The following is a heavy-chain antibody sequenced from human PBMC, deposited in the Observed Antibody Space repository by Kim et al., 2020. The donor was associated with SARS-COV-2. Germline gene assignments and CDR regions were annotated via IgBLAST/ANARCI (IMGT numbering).Heavy chain of an antibody. CDR1: GFTFSSYA. J-gene: IGHJ5*02. V-gene: IGHV3-23*01. D-gene: IGHD5-18*01. Sequence: GGSLRLSCAASGFTFSSYAMSWVRQAPGKGLEWVSAISGSGGSTYYADSVKGRFTISRDNSKNTLYLQMNSLRAEDTAVYYCAKARYSYGYRGVFDPWGQGTLVTVSS. CDR3: AKARYSYGYRGVFDP. CDR2: ISGSGGST.